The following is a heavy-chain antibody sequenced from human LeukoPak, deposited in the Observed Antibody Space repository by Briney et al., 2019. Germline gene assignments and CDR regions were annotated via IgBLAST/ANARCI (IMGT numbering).Heavy chain of an antibody. Sequence: SQTLSLTCTVSGGSISSGSYYWSWIRQPAGKGLEWIGRIYTSGSTNYNPSLKSRVTISVDTSKNQFSLKLSSVTAADTAVYYCAIKPPSGWFGTGWLDPWGQGTLVTVSS. V-gene: IGHV4-61*02. J-gene: IGHJ5*02. CDR2: IYTSGST. D-gene: IGHD3-10*01. CDR1: GGSISSGSYY. CDR3: AIKPPSGWFGTGWLDP.